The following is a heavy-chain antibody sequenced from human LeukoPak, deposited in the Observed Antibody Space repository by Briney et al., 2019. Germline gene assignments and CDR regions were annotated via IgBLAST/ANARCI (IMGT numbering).Heavy chain of an antibody. J-gene: IGHJ6*03. CDR2: ISAYNGNT. CDR3: ARDRYDFWGGQGNYYMDV. CDR1: GYTFTNYG. V-gene: IGHV1-18*01. D-gene: IGHD3-3*01. Sequence: ASVKVSCKASGYTFTNYGISWVRQAPGQGLEWMAWISAYNGNTNYGKKLQGRVTMTTDTSTSTAYMELRGLRSDDTAVYYCARDRYDFWGGQGNYYMDVWGKGTTVTVSS.